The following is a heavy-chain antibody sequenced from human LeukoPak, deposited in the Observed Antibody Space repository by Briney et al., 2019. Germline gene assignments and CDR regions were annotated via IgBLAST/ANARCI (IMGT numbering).Heavy chain of an antibody. CDR3: ARYDYGGINFDL. CDR1: GYTFTSYD. J-gene: IGHJ4*02. D-gene: IGHD4-23*01. V-gene: IGHV1-8*01. Sequence: ASVKVSCKASGYTFTSYDINWVRQATGQGLEWMGWMNPNSGNTGYAQKFQGRVTMTRNTSISTAYMEVSSLRSEDTAVYYCARYDYGGINFDLWGQGTLVPVSS. CDR2: MNPNSGNT.